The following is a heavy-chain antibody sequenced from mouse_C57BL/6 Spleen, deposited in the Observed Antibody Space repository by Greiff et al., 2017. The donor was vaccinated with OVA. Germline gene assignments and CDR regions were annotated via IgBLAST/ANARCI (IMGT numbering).Heavy chain of an antibody. CDR2: ISYDGSN. Sequence: EVQLQQSGPGLVKPSQSLSLTCSVTGYSITSGYYWNWIRQFPGNKLEWMGYISYDGSNNYNPSLKNRISITRDTSKNQFFLKLNSVTTEDTATYYCAREWLRHYFDYWGQGTTLTVSS. J-gene: IGHJ2*01. CDR3: AREWLRHYFDY. V-gene: IGHV3-6*01. CDR1: GYSITSGYY. D-gene: IGHD2-2*01.